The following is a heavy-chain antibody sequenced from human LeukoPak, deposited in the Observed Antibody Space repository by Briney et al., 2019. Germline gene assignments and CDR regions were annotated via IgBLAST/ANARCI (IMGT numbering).Heavy chain of an antibody. Sequence: PSETLSLTCTVSGGSISSYYWSWIRQPAGKGLEWIGRIYTSGSTNYNPSLKSRVTMSVDTSKNQFSLKLSSVTAADTAVYYCARDRTSSSRLVGGFDPWGQGTLVTVSS. CDR3: ARDRTSSSRLVGGFDP. V-gene: IGHV4-4*07. CDR2: IYTSGST. CDR1: GGSISSYY. J-gene: IGHJ5*02. D-gene: IGHD6-13*01.